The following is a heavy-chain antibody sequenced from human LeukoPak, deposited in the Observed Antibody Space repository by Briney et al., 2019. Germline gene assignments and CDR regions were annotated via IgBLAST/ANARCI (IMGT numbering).Heavy chain of an antibody. CDR2: INDSGST. V-gene: IGHV4-34*01. Sequence: SETLSLTCAVYGGSFSGYYRGWIRQPPGKGLEWIGEINDSGSTNYNPSLKSRVTLSVDTSKNQFSLKLSSVTAADTAVYYCARGEAVAGLDYWGQGTLVTVSS. J-gene: IGHJ4*02. CDR3: ARGEAVAGLDY. D-gene: IGHD6-19*01. CDR1: GGSFSGYY.